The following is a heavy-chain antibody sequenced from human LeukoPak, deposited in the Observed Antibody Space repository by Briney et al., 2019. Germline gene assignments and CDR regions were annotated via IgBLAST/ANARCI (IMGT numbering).Heavy chain of an antibody. CDR1: GFTFSNAW. Sequence: GGSLRLSCAASGFTFSNAWMSWVRQAPGKGLEWVGRIKSKTDGGTTDYAAPVKGRFTISRVDSKNTLYLQMNSLKTEDTAVYYCTTVRRYCSGGSCYSNYWGQGTLVTVSS. CDR2: IKSKTDGGTT. CDR3: TTVRRYCSGGSCYSNY. J-gene: IGHJ4*02. V-gene: IGHV3-15*01. D-gene: IGHD2-15*01.